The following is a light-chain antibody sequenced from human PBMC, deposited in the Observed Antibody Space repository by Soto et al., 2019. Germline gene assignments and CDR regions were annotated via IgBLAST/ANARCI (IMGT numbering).Light chain of an antibody. J-gene: IGLJ1*01. V-gene: IGLV2-14*01. Sequence: QSVLTQPASVSGSPGQSITISCTGTSGAVGAYDYVSWYQHHPGKAHKYLIYEVSNRPSGVSDRFSGSKSGTTASLTISGLQAEDEADYYCSSYTTTYPYVFGTGTKVTVL. CDR1: SGAVGAYDY. CDR3: SSYTTTYPYV. CDR2: EVS.